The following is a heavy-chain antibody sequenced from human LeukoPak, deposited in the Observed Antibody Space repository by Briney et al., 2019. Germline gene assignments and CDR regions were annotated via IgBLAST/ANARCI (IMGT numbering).Heavy chain of an antibody. Sequence: GGSLRLSCTVSGFTLSRNAMTWVRQAPGKGLQWISSISVSGDATDYAASVKDRTTIYRNITNNTLYLQMNSTGVDDAAEYYCAKEIRTNDCWGQETLVTVSS. J-gene: IGHJ4*02. CDR1: GFTLSRNA. V-gene: IGHV3-23*01. CDR2: ISVSGDAT. CDR3: AKEIRTNDC.